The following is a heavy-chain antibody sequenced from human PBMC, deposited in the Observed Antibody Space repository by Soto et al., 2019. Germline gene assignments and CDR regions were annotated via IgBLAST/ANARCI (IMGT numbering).Heavy chain of an antibody. J-gene: IGHJ4*02. CDR3: ARRWGEGRVDY. D-gene: IGHD3-10*01. CDR1: GGSISSSNW. V-gene: IGHV4-4*02. CDR2: IYHSGST. Sequence: QVQLQESGPGLVKPSGTLSLTCAVSGGSISSSNWWSWVRQPPGKGLEWIGEIYHSGSTNYNPSLTCGVTIPVDKSKNPFSLKLSSVTAADTAVYYCARRWGEGRVDYWGQGTLVTVSS.